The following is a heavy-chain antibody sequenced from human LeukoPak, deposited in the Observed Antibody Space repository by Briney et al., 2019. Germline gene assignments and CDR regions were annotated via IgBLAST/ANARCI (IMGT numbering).Heavy chain of an antibody. Sequence: GVSLSLSCAASGFTVSAYAMAWVRQAPGKGLEWVSTIYDDNTYYADSVKGRFAISTDNSKNTLYLQMNSLRVEDTAVYYCAKTRPLDSSSWSHGDYWGQGTLVTVSS. CDR2: IYDDNT. V-gene: IGHV3-23*01. CDR1: GFTVSAYA. D-gene: IGHD6-13*01. J-gene: IGHJ4*02. CDR3: AKTRPLDSSSWSHGDY.